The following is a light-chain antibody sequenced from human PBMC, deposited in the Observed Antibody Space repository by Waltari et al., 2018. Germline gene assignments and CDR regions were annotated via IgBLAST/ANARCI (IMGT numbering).Light chain of an antibody. CDR2: AAS. V-gene: IGKV1-39*01. CDR3: QQSYSPLT. CDR1: HGISTY. J-gene: IGKJ4*01. Sequence: DFQMTQSPSSLSASVGDRVTITCRASHGISTYLNWYQQKPGKAPNLLIYAASSLQSGVPSRFSGSGSGTDFTLTISSLQPEDFATYYCQQSYSPLTFGGGTKVEIK.